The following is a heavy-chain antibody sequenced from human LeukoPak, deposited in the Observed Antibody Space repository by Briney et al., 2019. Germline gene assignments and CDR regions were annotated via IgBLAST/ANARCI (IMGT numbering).Heavy chain of an antibody. CDR2: IYYSGST. J-gene: IGHJ5*02. Sequence: SETLSLTRTVSGGSISSYYWSWIRQPPGKGLEWIGDIYYSGSTNYNPSLKSRVTISVHTSKNQFSLKLSSVPAADTAVYYCARVRSIWFDPWGQGTLVTVSS. V-gene: IGHV4-59*01. CDR3: ARVRSIWFDP. CDR1: GGSISSYY.